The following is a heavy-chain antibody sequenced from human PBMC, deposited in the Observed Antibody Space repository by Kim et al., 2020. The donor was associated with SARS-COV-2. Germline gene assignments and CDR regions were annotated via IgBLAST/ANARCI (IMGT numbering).Heavy chain of an antibody. Sequence: GGSLRLSCAASGFTFSSYWMSWVRQAPGKGLEWVANIKQDGSEKYYVDSVKGRFTISRDNAKNSLYLQMNSLRAEDTAVYYCARDPQRWLQPFDYWGQGTLVTVSS. CDR1: GFTFSSYW. V-gene: IGHV3-7*03. J-gene: IGHJ4*02. D-gene: IGHD5-12*01. CDR3: ARDPQRWLQPFDY. CDR2: IKQDGSEK.